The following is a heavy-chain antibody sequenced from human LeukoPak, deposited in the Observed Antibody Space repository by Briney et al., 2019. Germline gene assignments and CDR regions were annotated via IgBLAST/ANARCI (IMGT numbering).Heavy chain of an antibody. Sequence: SETLSLTCTVSGGSIRSYYWSWIRQPAGKGLESIGRIYSSGTTNYNPSLKSRVTMSVDMSTNQFSLRLSSVTAADTAIYYCARDGYTASYYSLDYWGQGILVTVSS. CDR3: ARDGYTASYYSLDY. D-gene: IGHD1-26*01. CDR1: GGSIRSYY. V-gene: IGHV4-4*07. CDR2: IYSSGTT. J-gene: IGHJ4*02.